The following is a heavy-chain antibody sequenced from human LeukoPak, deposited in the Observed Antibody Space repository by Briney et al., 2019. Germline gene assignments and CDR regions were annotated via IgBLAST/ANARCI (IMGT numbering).Heavy chain of an antibody. CDR1: GFIFSSYW. CDR3: ARDAGLRLGELSLYFDY. V-gene: IGHV3-33*08. J-gene: IGHJ4*02. D-gene: IGHD3-16*02. Sequence: PGGSLRLSCAASGFIFSSYWMNWVRQAPGKGLEWVAVIWYDGSNKYYADSVKGRFTISRDNSKNTLYLQMNSLRAEDTAVYYRARDAGLRLGELSLYFDYWGQGTLVTVSS. CDR2: IWYDGSNK.